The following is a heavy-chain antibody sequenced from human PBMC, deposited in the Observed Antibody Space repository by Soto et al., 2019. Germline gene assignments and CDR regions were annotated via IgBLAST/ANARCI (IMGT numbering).Heavy chain of an antibody. CDR1: GGSISSYY. Sequence: HSETLSLTCTVSGGSISSYYWSWIRQPPGKGLEWIGYIYYSGSTNYNPSLKSRVTISVDTSKNQFSLKLSSVTAADTAVYYCGRHILTGYWVASGWFDPWGQGTQVTVSS. J-gene: IGHJ5*02. V-gene: IGHV4-59*01. CDR2: IYYSGST. CDR3: GRHILTGYWVASGWFDP. D-gene: IGHD3-9*01.